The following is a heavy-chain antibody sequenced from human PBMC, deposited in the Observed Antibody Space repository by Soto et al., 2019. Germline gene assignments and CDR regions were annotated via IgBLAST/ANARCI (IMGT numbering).Heavy chain of an antibody. J-gene: IGHJ4*02. D-gene: IGHD1-1*01. CDR1: GYTFTSYG. CDR3: AIGRYGDS. CDR2: ISAHNGNT. V-gene: IGHV1-18*01. Sequence: QVHLVQSGAEVKKPGASVKVSCKGSGYTFTSYGITWVRQAPGQGLEWMGWISAHNGNTNYAQKIQGRVTVTRDTSTSTADMELRSLRDDDTYVYYRAIGRYGDSWGEGALVPVSS.